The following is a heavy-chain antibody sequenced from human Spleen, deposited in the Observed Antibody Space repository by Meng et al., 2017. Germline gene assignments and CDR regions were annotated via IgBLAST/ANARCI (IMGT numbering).Heavy chain of an antibody. CDR2: ISGFNGDT. CDR1: GYTLTTYG. J-gene: IGHJ4*02. CDR3: ARESLGQRFDY. D-gene: IGHD3-10*01. V-gene: IGHV1-18*01. Sequence: VELVQLGPVVKKPGASVRVSCKVSGYTLTTYGISWVRQAPGQGLEWMGWISGFNGDTNYAQKFQGRVTMTTDTSTSTAYMELRSLTSGDTAVYYCARESLGQRFDYWGQGTLVTVSS.